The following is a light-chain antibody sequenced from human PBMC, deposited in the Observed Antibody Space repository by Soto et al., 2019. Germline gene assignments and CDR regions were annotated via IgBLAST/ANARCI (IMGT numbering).Light chain of an antibody. V-gene: IGLV1-40*01. CDR1: SSNIGAGYD. CDR2: GNR. J-gene: IGLJ2*01. Sequence: QSVLTQPPSVSGAPGQRVTISCTGSSSNIGAGYDVHWYQQLPGTAPKLVIYGNRNRHSGVPDRFSGSNSGTSASLAITGLQAEDEADYYRQSYDSSLSGSNVVFGGGTKLTVL. CDR3: QSYDSSLSGSNVV.